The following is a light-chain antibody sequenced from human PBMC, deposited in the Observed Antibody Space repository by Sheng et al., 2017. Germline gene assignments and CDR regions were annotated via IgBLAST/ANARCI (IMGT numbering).Light chain of an antibody. CDR3: QQYNNWPPT. CDR1: QSVSSTY. J-gene: IGKJ2*01. Sequence: EIVLTQSPGTLSLSPGERATLSCRASQSVSSTYLAWYQQKPGQAPRLLIYGASIRATGIPDRFSGSGSGTEFTLIISNLQSEDFAVYFCQQYNNWPPTFGQGTKLDI. CDR2: GAS. V-gene: IGKV3D-15*03.